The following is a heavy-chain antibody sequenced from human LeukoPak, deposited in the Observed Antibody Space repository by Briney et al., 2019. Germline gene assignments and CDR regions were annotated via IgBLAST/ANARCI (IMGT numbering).Heavy chain of an antibody. D-gene: IGHD3-10*01. J-gene: IGHJ4*02. CDR2: MNPNSGNT. Sequence: GASVKVSCKASGYTLTSYDINWVRQATGQGLEWMGWMNPNSGNTGYAQKFQGRVTMTRNTPISTAYMELSSLRSEDTAVYYCARPGDYYGSGSYYKLWGQGTLVTVSS. CDR1: GYTLTSYD. CDR3: ARPGDYYGSGSYYKL. V-gene: IGHV1-8*01.